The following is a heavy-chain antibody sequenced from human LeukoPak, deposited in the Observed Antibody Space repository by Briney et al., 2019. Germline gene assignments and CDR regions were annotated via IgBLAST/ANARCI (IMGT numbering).Heavy chain of an antibody. J-gene: IGHJ3*02. V-gene: IGHV3-66*01. CDR3: ARNGFDSSTDAFDI. Sequence: GGSLRLSCAASGFTVSSYYMYWVRQAPGKGLEWVSFIYRGGTTYYAASVKGRFTISRDNSKNTLYLQMNSLSAEDTAVYYCARNGFDSSTDAFDIWGQGTVVTVSS. CDR2: IYRGGTT. D-gene: IGHD3-22*01. CDR1: GFTVSSYY.